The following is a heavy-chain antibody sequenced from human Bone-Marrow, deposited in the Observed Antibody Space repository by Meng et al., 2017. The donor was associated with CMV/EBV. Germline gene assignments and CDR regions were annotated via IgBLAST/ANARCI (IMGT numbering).Heavy chain of an antibody. CDR1: GGSFSGYY. V-gene: IGHV4-34*01. J-gene: IGHJ4*02. CDR3: ARERVYCSSTSCYLSYFAY. Sequence: SETLSLTCAAYGGSFSGYYWSWIRQPPGKGLEWIGEINHSVSTNYNPSLKSRVTISVDTSKNQSSLKLSSVTAADTAVYYCARERVYCSSTSCYLSYFAYWGQGPRVTVSS. D-gene: IGHD2-2*01. CDR2: INHSVST.